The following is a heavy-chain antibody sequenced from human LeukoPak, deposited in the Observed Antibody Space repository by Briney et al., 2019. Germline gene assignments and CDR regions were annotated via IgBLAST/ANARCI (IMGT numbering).Heavy chain of an antibody. CDR2: ISSSSSYI. J-gene: IGHJ4*02. CDR1: GFTFSSYA. D-gene: IGHD3-10*01. CDR3: ARAPTSLFDY. Sequence: PGGSLRLSCAASGFTFSSYAMNWVRQAPGKGLEWVSSISSSSSYIYYADSVKGRFTISRDNAKNSLYLQMNSLRAEDTAVYYCARAPTSLFDYWGQGTLVTVSS. V-gene: IGHV3-21*01.